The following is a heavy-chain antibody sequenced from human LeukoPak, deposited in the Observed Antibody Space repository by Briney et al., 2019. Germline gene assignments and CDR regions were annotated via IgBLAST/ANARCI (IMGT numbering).Heavy chain of an antibody. Sequence: SETLSLTCTVSGGSISSSSYYWGWIRQPPGRGLEWIGSIYYSGITYYNPSLKSRVTISVDTSKNQFSLKLSSVTAADTAVYYCAREANYDFWSGSTLDYWGQGTLVTVSS. CDR1: GGSISSSSYY. CDR3: AREANYDFWSGSTLDY. J-gene: IGHJ4*02. D-gene: IGHD3-3*01. V-gene: IGHV4-39*07. CDR2: IYYSGIT.